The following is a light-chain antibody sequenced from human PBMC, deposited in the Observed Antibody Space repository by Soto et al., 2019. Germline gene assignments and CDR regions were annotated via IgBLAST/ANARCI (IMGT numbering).Light chain of an antibody. CDR1: SSDVGGYNY. J-gene: IGLJ1*01. CDR3: NSYAGSNNFYV. Sequence: QSVLTQPPSASGSPGQSVTISCTGTSSDVGGYNYVSWYQQHPGEAPKLMIYEVSKRPSGVPDRFSGSKSGNTASLTVSGLQAEDEADYYCNSYAGSNNFYVFGTGTKVTVL. CDR2: EVS. V-gene: IGLV2-8*01.